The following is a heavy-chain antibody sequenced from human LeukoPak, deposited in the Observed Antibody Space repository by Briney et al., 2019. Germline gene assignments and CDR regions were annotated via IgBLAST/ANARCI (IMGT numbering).Heavy chain of an antibody. Sequence: ASVKVSCKASGYTFTGYYMHWVRQAPGQGLEWMGWINPNSGGTNYAQKFQGRVTMTRDTSISTAYMELSSLTSDDTAVFYCARERCCDVGRSFLFDYWGQGTLVTASS. D-gene: IGHD1-26*01. CDR1: GYTFTGYY. CDR3: ARERCCDVGRSFLFDY. CDR2: INPNSGGT. J-gene: IGHJ4*02. V-gene: IGHV1-2*02.